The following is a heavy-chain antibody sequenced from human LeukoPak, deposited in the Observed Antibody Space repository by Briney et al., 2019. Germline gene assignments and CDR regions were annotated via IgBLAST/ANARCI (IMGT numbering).Heavy chain of an antibody. CDR1: GYSFTDYY. J-gene: IGHJ5*02. CDR2: INPNSGGT. CDR3: ARADRVDGGPYLIVP. V-gene: IGHV1-2*02. D-gene: IGHD2-21*01. Sequence: ASVNVSCKTSGYSFTDYYMHWVRHAPGQGLEWMGWINPNSGGTSSAQKFQGRVTMTRDTSITTVYMEVSWLTSDDTAIYYCARADRVDGGPYLIVPWGQGAPLTV.